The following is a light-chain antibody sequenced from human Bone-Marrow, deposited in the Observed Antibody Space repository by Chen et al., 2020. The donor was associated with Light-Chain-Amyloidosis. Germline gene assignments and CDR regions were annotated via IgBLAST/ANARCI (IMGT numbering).Light chain of an antibody. CDR3: SSYTITNTLV. Sequence: QSALTQPASVSGSPGQSITISCTGTSSDGGGDNHVSWYQQHPDKAPKLMIYEVTNRPSWVPERFSGSKSDNTASLTISGLQTEDEADYFCSSYTITNTLVFGSGTRVTVL. CDR1: SSDGGGDNH. V-gene: IGLV2-14*01. CDR2: EVT. J-gene: IGLJ1*01.